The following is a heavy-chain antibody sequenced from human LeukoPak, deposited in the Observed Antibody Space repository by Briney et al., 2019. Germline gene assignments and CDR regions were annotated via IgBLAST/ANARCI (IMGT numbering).Heavy chain of an antibody. Sequence: GGSLRLSCAATGFTVSSNYMSWVRQAPGKGLEWVSVIYSGGSTYYADSVKGRFTISRDNSKNTLYLQMNGLRAEDTAVYYCARVGGSGSYLDYWGQGTLVTVSS. D-gene: IGHD3-10*01. CDR2: IYSGGST. CDR3: ARVGGSGSYLDY. CDR1: GFTVSSNY. V-gene: IGHV3-66*01. J-gene: IGHJ4*02.